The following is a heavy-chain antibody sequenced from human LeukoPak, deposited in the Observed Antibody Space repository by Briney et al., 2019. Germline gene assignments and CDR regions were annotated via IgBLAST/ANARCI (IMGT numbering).Heavy chain of an antibody. Sequence: ASVKVSCKASGYTFTSYGISWVRQAPGQGLEWMGWISAYNGNTNYAQKLQGRVTMTTDTSTSTAYMELRSLRSEDTAVYYCARAYSSSWYRPYYYYGMDVWGQGTTVTVSS. CDR1: GYTFTSYG. CDR2: ISAYNGNT. J-gene: IGHJ6*02. D-gene: IGHD6-13*01. CDR3: ARAYSSSWYRPYYYYGMDV. V-gene: IGHV1-18*01.